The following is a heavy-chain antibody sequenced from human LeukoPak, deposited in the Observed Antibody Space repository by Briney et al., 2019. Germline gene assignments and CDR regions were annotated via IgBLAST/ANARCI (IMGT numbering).Heavy chain of an antibody. CDR3: ARVSSGSYFRDAFDI. Sequence: SETLSLTCTVSGYSISSGYYWGWIRQPPGKGLEWIGSIYHSRSTYYNPSLKSRVTISVDTSKNQFSLKLSSVTAADTAVYYCARVSSGSYFRDAFDIWGQGTMVTVSS. CDR1: GYSISSGYY. D-gene: IGHD1-26*01. V-gene: IGHV4-38-2*02. J-gene: IGHJ3*02. CDR2: IYHSRST.